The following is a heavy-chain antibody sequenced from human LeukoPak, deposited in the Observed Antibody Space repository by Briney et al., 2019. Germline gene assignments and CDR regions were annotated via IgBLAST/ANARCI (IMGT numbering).Heavy chain of an antibody. CDR1: GFTFSSYW. V-gene: IGHV3-7*01. Sequence: GGSLRLSCAASGFTFSSYWMSWVRQAPGKGLEWVANIKQDGSEKYYVDSVKGRFTISRDNAKNSLYLQMNSLRAEDTAVYYCAREGSGDNFMISYWGQGTLVTVSS. CDR3: AREGSGDNFMISY. J-gene: IGHJ4*02. CDR2: IKQDGSEK. D-gene: IGHD3/OR15-3a*01.